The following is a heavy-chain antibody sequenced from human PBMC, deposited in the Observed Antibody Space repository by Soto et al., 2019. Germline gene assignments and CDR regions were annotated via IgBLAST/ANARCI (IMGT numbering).Heavy chain of an antibody. Sequence: GESLKISCAASGFTVSSTYMSWVRQAPGKGLEWVATIRSAGSTNYADSVKGRFTISRDHLKNALFLEMNSLRPEDTAVYFCARSGHCSGGTCYPFKFDHWGQGTLVTVSS. D-gene: IGHD2-15*01. CDR2: IRSAGST. J-gene: IGHJ4*02. V-gene: IGHV3-53*05. CDR3: ARSGHCSGGTCYPFKFDH. CDR1: GFTVSSTY.